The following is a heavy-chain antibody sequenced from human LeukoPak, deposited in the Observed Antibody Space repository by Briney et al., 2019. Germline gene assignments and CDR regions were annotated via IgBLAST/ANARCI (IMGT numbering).Heavy chain of an antibody. D-gene: IGHD4-23*01. CDR3: AKGLTGEGNSLKTHPTGDPRYYFDY. CDR1: GFTFGDYA. V-gene: IGHV3-49*04. CDR2: IRSKAYGGTT. Sequence: GGSLRLSCTASGFTFGDYAMSLVRQAPGKGLELVGFIRSKAYGGTTEYAASVKGRFTISRDDSKSIAYLQMNSLKTEDTAVYYCAKGLTGEGNSLKTHPTGDPRYYFDYWGQGTLVTVSP. J-gene: IGHJ4*02.